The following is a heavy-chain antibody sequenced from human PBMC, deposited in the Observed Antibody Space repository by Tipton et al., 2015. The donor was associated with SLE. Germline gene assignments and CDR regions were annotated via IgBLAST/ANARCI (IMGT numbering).Heavy chain of an antibody. D-gene: IGHD3-3*01. CDR1: GFTFSSYS. Sequence: SLRLSCAASGFTFSSYSMNWVRQAPGKGLEWVSSISSGSTYIYYADSVKGRFTISRDNAKNSLYLQMNSLRAEDTAVYYCARGYDFWSGSLPGYWGQGTLVTVSS. CDR3: ARGYDFWSGSLPGY. CDR2: ISSGSTYI. V-gene: IGHV3-21*04. J-gene: IGHJ4*02.